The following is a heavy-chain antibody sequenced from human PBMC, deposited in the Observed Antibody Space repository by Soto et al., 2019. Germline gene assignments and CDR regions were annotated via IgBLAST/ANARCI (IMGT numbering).Heavy chain of an antibody. Sequence: QVQLVQSGAEVKKPGASMKVSCKASGYTFTSYDINWVRQATGQGLEWMGWMNPNSGNTVYAQKFQGRGTMTRNTSISTAYMELSSLRSEDTAMYYCARERNMYGVDVWGQATTVTVSS. V-gene: IGHV1-8*01. J-gene: IGHJ6*02. CDR1: GYTFTSYD. CDR2: MNPNSGNT. CDR3: ARERNMYGVDV. D-gene: IGHD1-1*01.